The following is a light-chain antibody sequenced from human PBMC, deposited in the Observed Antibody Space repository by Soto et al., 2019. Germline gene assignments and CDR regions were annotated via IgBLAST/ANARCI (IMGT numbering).Light chain of an antibody. CDR1: NIGTKT. Sequence: SSELTQPPSVSVAPGKTAAITCGGNNIGTKTVHWYQQRPGQAPVVVIYYDSDRPSGIPERFSGSNSGNTATLTISRVEAGDEADYYCQVWDSTTDHVILGGGTKLTVL. CDR2: YDS. CDR3: QVWDSTTDHVI. J-gene: IGLJ2*01. V-gene: IGLV3-21*04.